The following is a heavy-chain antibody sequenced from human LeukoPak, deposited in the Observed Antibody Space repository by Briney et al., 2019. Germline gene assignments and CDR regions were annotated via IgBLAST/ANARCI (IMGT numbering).Heavy chain of an antibody. CDR3: AKSGGYDSSGYYYGPFDY. J-gene: IGHJ4*02. D-gene: IGHD3-22*01. CDR2: ISYDGSNK. Sequence: PGGSLRLSCAAPGFTFSSYGMHWVRQAPGKGLEWVAVISYDGSNKYYADSVKGRFTISRDNSKNTLYLQMNSLRAEDTAVYYCAKSGGYDSSGYYYGPFDYWGQGTLVTVSS. V-gene: IGHV3-30*18. CDR1: GFTFSSYG.